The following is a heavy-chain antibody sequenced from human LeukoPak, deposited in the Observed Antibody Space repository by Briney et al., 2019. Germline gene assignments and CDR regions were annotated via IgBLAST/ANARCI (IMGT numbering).Heavy chain of an antibody. CDR2: IIPIFGTA. J-gene: IGHJ5*02. V-gene: IGHV1-69*13. CDR3: ARKGITDNWFDP. Sequence: GASVKVSCKASGYTFTSYGISWVRQAPGQGLEWMGGIIPIFGTANYAQKFQGRITITADESTSTAYMELSSLRSEDTAVYYCARKGITDNWFDPWGQGTLVTVSS. CDR1: GYTFTSYG. D-gene: IGHD5-24*01.